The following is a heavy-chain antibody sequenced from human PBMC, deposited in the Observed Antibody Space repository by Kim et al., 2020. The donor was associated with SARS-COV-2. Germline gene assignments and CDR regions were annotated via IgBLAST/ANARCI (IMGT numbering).Heavy chain of an antibody. CDR1: GGSITNHDW. CDR3: TRNGYDTLDF. J-gene: IGHJ4*02. CDR2: IHHSGAT. Sequence: SETLSLTCAVSGGSITNHDWWSWARQAPGKGLVWIGEIHHSGATNYNPSLKSRVTISVANSKSQFSLEVTSVTAADTAVYYCTRNGYDTLDFWGQGTLVTVSS. D-gene: IGHD5-12*01. V-gene: IGHV4-4*02.